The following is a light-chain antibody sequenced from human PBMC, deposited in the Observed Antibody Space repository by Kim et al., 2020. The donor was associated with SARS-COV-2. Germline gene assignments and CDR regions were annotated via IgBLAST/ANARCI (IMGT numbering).Light chain of an antibody. V-gene: IGKV3-11*01. J-gene: IGKJ2*03. CDR1: QSVSSY. Sequence: LSPGERATLSCRASQSVSSYFAWYQQKPGQAPRLLIYDASNRATGIPARFSGSGSGTDFTLTISSLEPEDFAVYYCQQRSNWPPYSFGQETKLEIK. CDR2: DAS. CDR3: QQRSNWPPYS.